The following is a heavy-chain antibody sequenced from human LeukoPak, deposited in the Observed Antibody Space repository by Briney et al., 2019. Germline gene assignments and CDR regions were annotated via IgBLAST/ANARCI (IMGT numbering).Heavy chain of an antibody. CDR1: GGSFSGYY. Sequence: SETLSLTCAVYGGSFSGYYWSWIRQPPGKGVEWIGEINHSGSTNYNPSLKSRVTISVDTSKNQFSLKLSSVTAADTAVYYCARPRRRRDAFDIWGQGTMVTVSS. CDR2: INHSGST. D-gene: IGHD1-14*01. J-gene: IGHJ3*02. V-gene: IGHV4-34*01. CDR3: ARPRRRRDAFDI.